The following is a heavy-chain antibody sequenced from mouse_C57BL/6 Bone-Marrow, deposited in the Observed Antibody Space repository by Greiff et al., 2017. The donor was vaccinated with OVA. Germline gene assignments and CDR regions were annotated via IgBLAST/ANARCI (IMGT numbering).Heavy chain of an antibody. D-gene: IGHD2-2*01. CDR1: GYTFTSYW. Sequence: QVQLQQPGAELVKPGASVKLSCKASGYTFTSYWMHWVKQRPGQSIELIGMIHPNSGSTNYNEKCKSKATLTVDKSSSTAYMQLSSLTSEDSAVYYCAGHMVKTVDYWGQGTTLTVSS. J-gene: IGHJ2*01. CDR3: AGHMVKTVDY. V-gene: IGHV1-64*01. CDR2: IHPNSGST.